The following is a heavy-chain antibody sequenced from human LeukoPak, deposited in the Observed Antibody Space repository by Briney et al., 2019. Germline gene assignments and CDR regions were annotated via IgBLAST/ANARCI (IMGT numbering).Heavy chain of an antibody. Sequence: GGSLRLSCAASGFTFSSYWMNWARQAPGKGLEWVASINHNGNVNYYVDSVKGRFTISRDNAKNSLYLQMSNLRAEDTAVYYCARSYSSSYLDVWGQGTTVTVSS. CDR2: INHNGNVN. J-gene: IGHJ6*02. V-gene: IGHV3-7*03. CDR3: ARSYSSSYLDV. CDR1: GFTFSSYW. D-gene: IGHD6-13*01.